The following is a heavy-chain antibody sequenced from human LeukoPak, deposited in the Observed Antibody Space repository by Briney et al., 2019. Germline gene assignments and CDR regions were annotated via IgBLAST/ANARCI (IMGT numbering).Heavy chain of an antibody. D-gene: IGHD3-3*01. CDR3: ARDHYDFWSGYYFSYYYYCGMDV. Sequence: GGSLRLSCAASGFTFSSYATHWVRQAPGKGLEWVAVISYDGSNKYYADSVKGRFTISRDNSKNTLYLQMNSLRAEDTAVYYCARDHYDFWSGYYFSYYYYCGMDVWGQGTTVTVSS. V-gene: IGHV3-30-3*01. J-gene: IGHJ6*02. CDR1: GFTFSSYA. CDR2: ISYDGSNK.